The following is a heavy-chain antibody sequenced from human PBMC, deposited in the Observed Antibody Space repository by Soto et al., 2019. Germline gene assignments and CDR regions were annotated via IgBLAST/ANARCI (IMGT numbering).Heavy chain of an antibody. J-gene: IGHJ4*02. CDR3: ASKPHSGSHFHS. V-gene: IGHV1-69*01. Sequence: QVQLVQSGSEVKKPGSSVKVSCKASGGTFSSLNWVRQAPGQGLEWMGGIIPIFGRGDPAQKFQGRVTITADESTSTAYLELTSLRSDDTAVYYCASKPHSGSHFHSWGEGTLVTVSS. CDR2: IIPIFGRG. D-gene: IGHD1-26*01. CDR1: GGTFSSL.